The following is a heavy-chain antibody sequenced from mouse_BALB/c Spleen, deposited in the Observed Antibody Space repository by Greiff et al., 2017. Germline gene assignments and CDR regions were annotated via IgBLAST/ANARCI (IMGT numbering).Heavy chain of an antibody. CDR1: GYSFTSYW. D-gene: IGHD2-10*02. V-gene: IGHV1-5*01. CDR3: VYGNYWFAY. J-gene: IGHJ3*01. CDR2: IYPGNSDT. Sequence: VQLKESGTVLARPGASVKMSCKASGYSFTSYWMHWVKQRPGQGLEWIGAIYPGNSDTSYNQKFKGKAKLTAVTSASTAYMELSSLTNEDSAVYYCVYGNYWFAYWGQGTLVTVSA.